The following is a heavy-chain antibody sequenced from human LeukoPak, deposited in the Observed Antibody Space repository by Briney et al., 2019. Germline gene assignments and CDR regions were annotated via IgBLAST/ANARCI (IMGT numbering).Heavy chain of an antibody. CDR3: AGRIAAAGKNPNFDY. V-gene: IGHV4-59*08. D-gene: IGHD6-13*01. CDR1: GFTFSDYY. CDR2: IYYSGST. Sequence: GSLRLSCAGSGFTFSDYYMSWIRQPPGKGLEWIGYIYYSGSTNYNPSLKSRVTISVDTSKNQFSLKLSSVTPADTAVYYCAGRIAAAGKNPNFDYWGQGTLVTVSS. J-gene: IGHJ4*02.